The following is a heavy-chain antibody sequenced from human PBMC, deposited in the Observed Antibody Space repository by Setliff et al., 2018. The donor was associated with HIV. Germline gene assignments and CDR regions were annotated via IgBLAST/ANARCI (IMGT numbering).Heavy chain of an antibody. V-gene: IGHV1-69*10. CDR3: AKDRGRGNWLGP. CDR2: IIPIIGIT. J-gene: IGHJ5*02. D-gene: IGHD3-16*01. Sequence: SVKVSCKASGGTFSSYAISWVRQAPGQGLERMGGIIPIIGITNQAQKFQGRVTITADKSTNTAYMELSSLRSEDTAVYYCAKDRGRGNWLGPWGQGTLVTVSS. CDR1: GGTFSSYA.